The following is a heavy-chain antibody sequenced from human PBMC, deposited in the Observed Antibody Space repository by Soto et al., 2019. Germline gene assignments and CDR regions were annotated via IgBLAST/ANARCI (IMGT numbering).Heavy chain of an antibody. CDR1: AFTFNSYA. V-gene: IGHV3-23*01. Sequence: GGSLRLSCAASAFTFNSYAMNWVRQAPGKGLAWVSAIGTDGNTYYANSVKGRFTISRDNSRTTLYLQMNSLRVEDTALYYCVSKHPGTRTFDYWGPGTLVTVSS. J-gene: IGHJ4*01. CDR3: VSKHPGTRTFDY. CDR2: IGTDGNT.